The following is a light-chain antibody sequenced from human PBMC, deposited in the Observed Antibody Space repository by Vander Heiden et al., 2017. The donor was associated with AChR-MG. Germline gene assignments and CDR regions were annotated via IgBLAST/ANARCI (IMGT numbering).Light chain of an antibody. CDR2: KAS. V-gene: IGKV1-5*03. Sequence: DIQMTQSPSTLSAYVGDRVTITCRASQSISNWLAWYQQKPGKAPKLLIYKASSLETGVPSRFSGSGSGTEFTLTISSLQPDDSATYYCQQYKSYPYSFGQGTKLEIK. CDR1: QSISNW. J-gene: IGKJ2*03. CDR3: QQYKSYPYS.